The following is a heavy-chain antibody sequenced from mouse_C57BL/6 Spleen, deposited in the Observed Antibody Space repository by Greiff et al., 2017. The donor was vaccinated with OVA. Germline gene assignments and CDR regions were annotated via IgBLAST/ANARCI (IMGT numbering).Heavy chain of an antibody. D-gene: IGHD4-1*01. CDR1: GYTFTSYW. J-gene: IGHJ4*01. Sequence: QVHVKQPGAELVKPGASVKMSCKASGYTFTSYWITWVKQRPGQGLEWIGDIYPGSGSTNYNEKFKSKATLTVDTSSSTAYMQLSSLTSEDSAVYYCARGGWDEAMDYWGQGTSVTVSS. CDR2: IYPGSGST. V-gene: IGHV1-55*01. CDR3: ARGGWDEAMDY.